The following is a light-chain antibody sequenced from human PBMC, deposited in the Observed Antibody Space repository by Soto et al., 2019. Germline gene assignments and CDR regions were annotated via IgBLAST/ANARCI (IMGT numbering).Light chain of an antibody. V-gene: IGKV3-20*01. CDR3: QQYGASPFN. Sequence: EIVLTQSPGTLSLSPGERATLSCRASQRVSGTYLAWYQQRPGQAPKVLIYGASSRAAGNPDRFSGSGSGTDFTLTTSRLEPEDFAVYYCQQYGASPFNFGPGTKVDIK. CDR2: GAS. CDR1: QRVSGTY. J-gene: IGKJ3*01.